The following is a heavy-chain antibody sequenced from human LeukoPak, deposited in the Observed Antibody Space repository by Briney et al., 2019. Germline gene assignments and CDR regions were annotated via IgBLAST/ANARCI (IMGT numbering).Heavy chain of an antibody. CDR3: AKGLKVQVLRYFDWLIDY. CDR1: GFTFSSYG. D-gene: IGHD3-9*01. CDR2: IRYDGSNK. V-gene: IGHV3-30*02. J-gene: IGHJ4*02. Sequence: PGGSLRLSCAASGFTFSSYGMHWVRQAPGKGLEWVAFIRYDGSNKYYADSVKGRFTISRDNSKNTLYLQMNSLRAEDTAVYYCAKGLKVQVLRYFDWLIDYWGQGTLVTVSS.